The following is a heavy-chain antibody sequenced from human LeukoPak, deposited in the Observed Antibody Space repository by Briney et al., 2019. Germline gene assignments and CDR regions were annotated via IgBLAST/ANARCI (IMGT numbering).Heavy chain of an antibody. D-gene: IGHD4-11*01. J-gene: IGHJ5*02. Sequence: SETLSLTCTVSGGSISSYYWGWIRQPPGKGLEWIGSIYYSGSTHYNPSLKSRVTISVDTSKNQFSLKLSSVTAADTAVYYCARRGAYSNYGWFDPWGQGTLVTVSS. V-gene: IGHV4-39*01. CDR3: ARRGAYSNYGWFDP. CDR1: GGSISSYY. CDR2: IYYSGST.